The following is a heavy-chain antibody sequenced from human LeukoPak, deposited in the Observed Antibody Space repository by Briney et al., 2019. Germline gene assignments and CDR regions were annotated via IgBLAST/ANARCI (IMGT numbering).Heavy chain of an antibody. V-gene: IGHV4-38-2*02. CDR3: ARHLSVAAALD. D-gene: IGHD6-13*01. CDR2: MYHSGST. CDR1: GYSISSGYY. J-gene: IGHJ4*02. Sequence: PSETLSLTCTVSGYSISSGYYWGWIRQPPGKGLEWIGSMYHSGSTYYNPSLKSRVTISVDTSKNHFSLKLTSVTAADTAVYYCARHLSVAAALDWGQGTLVTVSS.